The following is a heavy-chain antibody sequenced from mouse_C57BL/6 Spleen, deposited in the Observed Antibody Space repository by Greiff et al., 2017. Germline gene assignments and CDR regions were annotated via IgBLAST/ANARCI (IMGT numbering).Heavy chain of an antibody. D-gene: IGHD1-1*02. CDR1: GYTFTSYW. CDR3: ASYYYGGSYFDY. V-gene: IGHV1-72*01. Sequence: VQLQQPGAELVQPGASVKLSCKASGYTFTSYWMHWVKQRPGRGLEWIGRIAPNSGGTKYNEKFKSKATLTVDKPSSTAYMQLSSLTSEDSAVYYCASYYYGGSYFDYWGQGTTLTVSS. J-gene: IGHJ2*01. CDR2: IAPNSGGT.